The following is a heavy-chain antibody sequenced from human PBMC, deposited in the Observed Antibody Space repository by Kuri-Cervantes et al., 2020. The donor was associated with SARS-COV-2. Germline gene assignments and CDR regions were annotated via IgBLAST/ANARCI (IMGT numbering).Heavy chain of an antibody. Sequence: ASVKVSCKASGGTFSSYAISWVRQAPGQGLEWMGWISAYNGNTIYAQKLQGRVTMTTDTPTSTAYMDLRSLRSDDTAVYYCARDGYDFWSGSFFDIWGQGTMVTVSS. V-gene: IGHV1-18*01. J-gene: IGHJ3*02. D-gene: IGHD3-3*01. CDR3: ARDGYDFWSGSFFDI. CDR1: GGTFSSYA. CDR2: ISAYNGNT.